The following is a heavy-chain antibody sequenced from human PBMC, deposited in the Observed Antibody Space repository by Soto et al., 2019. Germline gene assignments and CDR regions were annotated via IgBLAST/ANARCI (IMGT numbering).Heavy chain of an antibody. D-gene: IGHD6-13*01. CDR1: GFTFSSYG. Sequence: QVQLVGSGGGVVQPGRSLRLSCAASGFTFSSYGMHWVRQAPGKGLEWVAVIWYDGSNKYYADSVKGRFTISRDNSKNTLYLQMNSLRAEDTAVYYCARGERAYSSSWLPLDYWGQGTLVTVSS. V-gene: IGHV3-33*01. CDR3: ARGERAYSSSWLPLDY. CDR2: IWYDGSNK. J-gene: IGHJ4*02.